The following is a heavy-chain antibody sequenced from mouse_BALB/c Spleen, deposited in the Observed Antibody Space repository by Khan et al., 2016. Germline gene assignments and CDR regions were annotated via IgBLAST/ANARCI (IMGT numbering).Heavy chain of an antibody. V-gene: IGHV4-1*02. J-gene: IGHJ2*01. CDR3: ARGNYVPGSLDY. D-gene: IGHD2-1*01. CDR1: GFDFSRYW. CDR2: INPDSNTI. Sequence: EVKLLESGGGLVQPGGSLKLSCAASGFDFSRYWMSWVRQAPGKGLEWIGEINPDSNTIDYTPSLKDKFIISRDNAKNTLFLQMSKVRSEDTALYYCARGNYVPGSLDYWGQGTTLTVSS.